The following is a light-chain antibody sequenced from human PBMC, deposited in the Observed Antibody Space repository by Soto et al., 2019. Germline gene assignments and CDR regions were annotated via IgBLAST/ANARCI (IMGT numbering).Light chain of an antibody. Sequence: QSALTQPASVAGSPGHSITISCTGTSSDVGIYNLVSWYQQHPGKAPKLMIYEVSKRPSGVSNRFSGSKSGNTASLTIAGLQAEDEADYYCCSYAGSSTLVFGGGTKLTVL. J-gene: IGLJ2*01. CDR3: CSYAGSSTLV. CDR1: SSDVGIYNL. V-gene: IGLV2-23*02. CDR2: EVS.